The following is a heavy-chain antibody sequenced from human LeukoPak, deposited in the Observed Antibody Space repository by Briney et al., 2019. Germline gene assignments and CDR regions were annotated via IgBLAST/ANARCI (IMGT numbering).Heavy chain of an antibody. J-gene: IGHJ4*02. D-gene: IGHD3-10*01. CDR1: GGSISSSSYY. Sequence: SETLSLTCTVSGGSISSSSYYWGWIRQPPGKGLEWIGSIYYSGSTYYNPSLKSRVTLSVDTSKNQFSLKLSSVTAADTAVYYCARRHSITMVRGVIIHTTYYFDYWGQGTLVTVSS. CDR2: IYYSGST. CDR3: ARRHSITMVRGVIIHTTYYFDY. V-gene: IGHV4-39*01.